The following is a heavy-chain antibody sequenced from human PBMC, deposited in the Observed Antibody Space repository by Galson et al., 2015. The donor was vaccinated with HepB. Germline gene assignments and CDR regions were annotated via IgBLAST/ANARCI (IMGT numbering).Heavy chain of an antibody. CDR3: ATSEIGILTGYYIYYYGMDV. V-gene: IGHV1-24*01. CDR2: FDPEDGET. Sequence: SVKVSCKDSGYTLTELSMHWVRQAPGKGLEWMGGFDPEDGETIYAQKFQGRVTMTEDTSTDTAYMELSSLRSEDTAVYYCATSEIGILTGYYIYYYGMDVWGQGTTVTVSS. CDR1: GYTLTELS. D-gene: IGHD3-9*01. J-gene: IGHJ6*02.